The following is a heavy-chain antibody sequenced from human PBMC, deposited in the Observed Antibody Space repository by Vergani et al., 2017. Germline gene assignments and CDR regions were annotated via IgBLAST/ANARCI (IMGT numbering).Heavy chain of an antibody. V-gene: IGHV3-21*01. CDR1: GFTFSSYS. D-gene: IGHD2-2*01. J-gene: IGHJ4*02. Sequence: EVQPVESGGGMVQPGGSLRLSCAASGFTFSSYSMNWVRQAPGKGLEWVSSISSSSSYIYYADSVKGRFTISRDNAKNSLYLQMNSLRAEDTAVYYCARDQGVVPAAMNDYWGQGTLVTVSS. CDR3: ARDQGVVPAAMNDY. CDR2: ISSSSSYI.